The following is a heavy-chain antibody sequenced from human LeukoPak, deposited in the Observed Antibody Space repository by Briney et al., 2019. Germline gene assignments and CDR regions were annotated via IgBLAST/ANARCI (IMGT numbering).Heavy chain of an antibody. CDR1: GYSISSGYY. V-gene: IGHV4-38-2*02. CDR2: IYYSGST. Sequence: SETLSLTCTVSGYSISSGYYWGWIRQPPGRGLEWIGSIYYSGSTYYNPSLKSRVTISVDTSKNQFSLKLSSVTAADTAVYYCASSFYYDSIWGQGTLVTVSS. D-gene: IGHD3-22*01. CDR3: ASSFYYDSI. J-gene: IGHJ4*02.